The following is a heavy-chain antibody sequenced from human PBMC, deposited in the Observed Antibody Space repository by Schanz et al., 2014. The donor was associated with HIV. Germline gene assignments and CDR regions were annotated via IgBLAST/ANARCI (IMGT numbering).Heavy chain of an antibody. D-gene: IGHD3-10*01. CDR2: ISYDGSNK. CDR3: AKSGNGRSLDF. CDR1: RFTFSNYG. J-gene: IGHJ4*02. V-gene: IGHV3-30*18. Sequence: QVQLVESGGGVVQPGRSLRLSCAASRFTFSNYGMHWVRQAPGKGLEWVAVISYDGSNKYYADSVKGRFTISRDNSKNTLYLQMNSLRAEDTAVFYCAKSGNGRSLDFWGQGTLLTVSS.